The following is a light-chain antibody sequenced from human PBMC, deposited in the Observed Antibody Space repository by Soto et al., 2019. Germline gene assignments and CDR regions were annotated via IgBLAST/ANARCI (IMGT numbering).Light chain of an antibody. CDR3: TSWTTSTTMI. Sequence: QSALTQPASVSGSPGQSITISCTGTSSDIGAYNFVSWYQPHPGKAPKLMLYDVNLRPSGVSNRFSGSKSGNTASLTISGLQAEDEADYYCTSWTTSTTMIFGGGTKVTVL. J-gene: IGLJ2*01. CDR2: DVN. V-gene: IGLV2-14*03. CDR1: SSDIGAYNF.